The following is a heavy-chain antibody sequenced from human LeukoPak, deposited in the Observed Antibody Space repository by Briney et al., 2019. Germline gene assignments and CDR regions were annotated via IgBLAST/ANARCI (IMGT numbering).Heavy chain of an antibody. CDR2: IYNGGST. CDR3: ASATVTTNAFDI. J-gene: IGHJ3*02. V-gene: IGHV3-53*01. Sequence: SGGSLRLSCAASGFTVSSNYMSWVRQAPGKGLEWVSVIYNGGSTYYADSVKGRFTISRDNAKNSLYLQMNSLRAEDTAVYYCASATVTTNAFDIRGQGTMVTVSS. CDR1: GFTVSSNY. D-gene: IGHD4-17*01.